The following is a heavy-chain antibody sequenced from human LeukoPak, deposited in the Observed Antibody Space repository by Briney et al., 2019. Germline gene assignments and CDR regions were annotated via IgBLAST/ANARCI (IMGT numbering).Heavy chain of an antibody. D-gene: IGHD6-6*01. V-gene: IGHV3-9*01. CDR3: AKDIARMTNYYYYAMDV. CDR2: ISWNSGSI. Sequence: GRSLRLSCAASGFTFDDYAMHWVRQAPGKGLEWVSGISWNSGSIGYADSVKGRFTISRDNAKNSLYLQMNSLRGEDTALYYCAKDIARMTNYYYYAMDVWGQGTTVTVSS. CDR1: GFTFDDYA. J-gene: IGHJ6*02.